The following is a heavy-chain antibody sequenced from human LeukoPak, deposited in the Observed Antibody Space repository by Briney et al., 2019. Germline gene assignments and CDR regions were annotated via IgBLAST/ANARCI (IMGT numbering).Heavy chain of an antibody. CDR3: ASTNVLLWFGELSRTAYFDY. V-gene: IGHV4-4*02. J-gene: IGHJ4*02. CDR2: IYHSGST. Sequence: SGTLSLTCAVSGGSISSSNWWSWVRQPPGKGLEWIGEIYHSGSTNYNPPLKSRVTISVDKSKNQFSLKLSSVTAADTAVYYCASTNVLLWFGELSRTAYFDYWGQGTLVTVSS. CDR1: GGSISSSNW. D-gene: IGHD3-10*01.